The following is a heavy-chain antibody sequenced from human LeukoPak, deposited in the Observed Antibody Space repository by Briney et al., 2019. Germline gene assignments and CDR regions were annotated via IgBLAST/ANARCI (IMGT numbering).Heavy chain of an antibody. D-gene: IGHD3-9*01. J-gene: IGHJ4*02. Sequence: PGGSLRLSCAASGFTFSSYDMHWVRQATGKGLEWVSAIGTAGDTYYPGSVKGRFTISRENAKNSLYLQMNSLRAEDTAVYYCATSPVGLRYFDWPMGYDYWGQGTLVTVSS. CDR1: GFTFSSYD. CDR2: IGTAGDT. CDR3: ATSPVGLRYFDWPMGYDY. V-gene: IGHV3-13*01.